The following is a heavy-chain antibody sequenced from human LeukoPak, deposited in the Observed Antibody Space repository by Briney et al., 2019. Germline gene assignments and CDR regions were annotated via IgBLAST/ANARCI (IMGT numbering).Heavy chain of an antibody. CDR1: GGTFSSYA. CDR2: IIPILGIA. D-gene: IGHD3-10*01. J-gene: IGHJ4*02. CDR3: ASEFGDNMVRGVIRD. V-gene: IGHV1-69*04. Sequence: SVKVSCKASGGTFSSYAISWVRQAPGQGLEWMGRIIPILGIANYAQKFQGRVTITADKSTSTAYMELSSLRSEDTAVYYCASEFGDNMVRGVIRDWGQGTLVTVSS.